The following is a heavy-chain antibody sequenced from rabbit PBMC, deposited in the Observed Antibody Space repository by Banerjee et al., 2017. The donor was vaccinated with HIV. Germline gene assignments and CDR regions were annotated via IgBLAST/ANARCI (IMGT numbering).Heavy chain of an antibody. J-gene: IGHJ4*01. D-gene: IGHD6-1*01. CDR2: IGAGSSGST. CDR1: GFDFTSGA. V-gene: IGHV1S45*01. CDR3: ARDWYTYGYAGYAYAE. Sequence: QEQLVESGGGLVTPGGTLTLTCTASGFDFTSGAMCWVRQAPGKGLEWIACIGAGSSGSTYYASWAKGRFTISATSSTTVTLQMTILTAADTATYFCARDWYTYGYAGYAYAEWGQGTLVTVS.